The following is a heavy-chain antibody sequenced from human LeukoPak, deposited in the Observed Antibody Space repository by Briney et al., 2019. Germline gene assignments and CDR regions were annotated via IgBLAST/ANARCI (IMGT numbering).Heavy chain of an antibody. CDR2: INSDGSST. J-gene: IGHJ4*02. Sequence: GGSLRLSCAASGFTFSSYWMHWVRQAPGEGLVWVSRINSDGSSTSYADSVKGRFTISRDNAKNTLYLQMNSLRAEDTAVYYCAPSPAYDNDYWGQGTLVTVSS. D-gene: IGHD3-3*01. CDR1: GFTFSSYW. V-gene: IGHV3-74*01. CDR3: APSPAYDNDY.